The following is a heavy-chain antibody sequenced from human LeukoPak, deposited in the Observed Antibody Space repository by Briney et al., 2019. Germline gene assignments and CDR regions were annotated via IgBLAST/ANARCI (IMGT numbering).Heavy chain of an antibody. Sequence: SETLSLTCTVSGGSFSSSPYYWGWIRQPPGKGLEWIGTIYYSGSTYYNPSLKSRVTISIDTSKNQFSLKLSSVTAADTAVYYCARAWTSLYYFDYWGQGTLVTVSS. D-gene: IGHD3-16*01. CDR2: IYYSGST. V-gene: IGHV4-39*07. CDR1: GGSFSSSPYY. J-gene: IGHJ4*02. CDR3: ARAWTSLYYFDY.